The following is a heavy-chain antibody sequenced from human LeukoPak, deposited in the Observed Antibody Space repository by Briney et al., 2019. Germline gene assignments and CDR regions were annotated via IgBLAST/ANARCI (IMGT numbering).Heavy chain of an antibody. J-gene: IGHJ4*02. CDR2: INYIGSA. V-gene: IGHV4-59*08. D-gene: IGHD5-24*01. CDR3: ARLDCRAHTCYNY. CDR1: GDSISSDY. Sequence: SETLSLTCAVSGDSISSDYWSWIRQPPGKGPEWIGFINYIGSATYNPSLQSRVTISVDTSKNHVSLNLTSVTAEDTAVYYCARLDCRAHTCYNYWAPGALVTVSS.